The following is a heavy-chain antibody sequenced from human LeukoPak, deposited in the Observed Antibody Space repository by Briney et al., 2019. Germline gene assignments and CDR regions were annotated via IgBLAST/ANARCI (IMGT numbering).Heavy chain of an antibody. J-gene: IGHJ5*02. Sequence: GASVKVSCKASGYTFTSDYMNWVRQAPGQGLEWMGIVHSSGGVIKYAQEFQDRLTVTRDTSTSTIYMELSSLRPEDTAVYYCAGSSHQRNWFDPWGQGTLVIVSS. CDR1: GYTFTSDY. V-gene: IGHV1-46*01. CDR2: VHSSGGVI. CDR3: AGSSHQRNWFDP. D-gene: IGHD1-26*01.